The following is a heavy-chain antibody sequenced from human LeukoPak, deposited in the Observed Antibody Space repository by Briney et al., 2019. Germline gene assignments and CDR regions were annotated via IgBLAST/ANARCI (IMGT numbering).Heavy chain of an antibody. V-gene: IGHV5-51*01. Sequence: PGESLKISCKGSGYSFTSYWIGWVRQMPGKGLEWMGIIYTGDSDTRYSPSFQGQVTISADKSISTAYLQWSSLRASDTAMYYCARPAGAYCGGDCSWYFDLWGRGTLVTVSS. D-gene: IGHD2-21*02. CDR1: GYSFTSYW. CDR3: ARPAGAYCGGDCSWYFDL. CDR2: IYTGDSDT. J-gene: IGHJ2*01.